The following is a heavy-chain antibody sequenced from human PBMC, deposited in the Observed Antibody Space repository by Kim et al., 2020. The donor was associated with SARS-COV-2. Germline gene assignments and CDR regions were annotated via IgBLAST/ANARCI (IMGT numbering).Heavy chain of an antibody. Sequence: STNYNPYLKSRVTISVDTSKNQFSLKLSSVTAADTAVYYCARGDYTRPDYWGQGTLVTVSS. D-gene: IGHD4-4*01. CDR2: ST. J-gene: IGHJ4*02. CDR3: ARGDYTRPDY. V-gene: IGHV4-59*09.